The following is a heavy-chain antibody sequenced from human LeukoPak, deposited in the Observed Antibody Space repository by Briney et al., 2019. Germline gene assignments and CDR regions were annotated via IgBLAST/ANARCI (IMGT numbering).Heavy chain of an antibody. CDR3: AKESGKFDY. Sequence: SGGSLRLSCAASGFIFDDYAMHWVRQVPGKGLEWVSLISGDGVSTFYADSVKGRFSISRDNSKNSLYLEMNSLRTEDAAMYYCAKESGKFDYWGQGTLVAVSS. CDR2: ISGDGVST. V-gene: IGHV3-43*02. J-gene: IGHJ4*02. CDR1: GFIFDDYA.